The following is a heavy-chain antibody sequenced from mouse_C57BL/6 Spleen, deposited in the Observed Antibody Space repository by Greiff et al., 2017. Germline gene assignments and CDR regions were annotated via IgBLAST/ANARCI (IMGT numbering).Heavy chain of an antibody. Sequence: EVQRVESGGGLVKPGGSLKLSCAASGFTFSDYGMHWVRQAPEKGLEWVAYISSGSSTIYYADTVKGRFTISRDNAKNTLFLQMTSLRSEDTAMYYCAREGLYSNFYYAMDYWGQGTSVTVSS. D-gene: IGHD2-5*01. CDR2: ISSGSSTI. J-gene: IGHJ4*01. CDR1: GFTFSDYG. CDR3: AREGLYSNFYYAMDY. V-gene: IGHV5-17*01.